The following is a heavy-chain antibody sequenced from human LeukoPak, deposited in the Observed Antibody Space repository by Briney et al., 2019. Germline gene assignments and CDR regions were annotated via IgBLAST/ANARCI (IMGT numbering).Heavy chain of an antibody. J-gene: IGHJ4*02. D-gene: IGHD3-10*01. V-gene: IGHV3-23*01. CDR3: AKETGIILVRGAVDY. CDR2: ISGGGGDT. CDR1: GFTFSTYA. Sequence: GGSLRLSCAASGFTFSTYAMSWVRLAPGKGLEWVSAISGGGGDTYYADSVKGRITISRDNAENTLYLQMNSLRAEDTALYYCAKETGIILVRGAVDYWGQGTLVTVSS.